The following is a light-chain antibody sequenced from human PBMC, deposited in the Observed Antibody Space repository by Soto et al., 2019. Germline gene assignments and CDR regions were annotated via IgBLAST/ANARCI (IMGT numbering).Light chain of an antibody. J-gene: IGKJ1*01. CDR2: SAS. CDR1: QGIGDF. Sequence: DIQMTQSPSSLSASVGDRVTITCRASQGIGDFLAWYQQKPGKIPYLLIYSASTLQSGVPSRFSGSGSGTDFTLTISNVQPEDVATYYCHRYDSAPQTFGQGTKVEIK. V-gene: IGKV1-27*01. CDR3: HRYDSAPQT.